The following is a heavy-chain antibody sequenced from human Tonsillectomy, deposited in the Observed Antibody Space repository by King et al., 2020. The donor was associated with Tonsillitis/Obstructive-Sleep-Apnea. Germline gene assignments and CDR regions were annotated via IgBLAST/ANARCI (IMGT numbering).Heavy chain of an antibody. D-gene: IGHD2-15*01. CDR1: GFTFSSYA. J-gene: IGHJ6*03. Sequence: VQLVESGGGLVQPGGSLRLSCAASGFTFSSYAMSWVRQAPGKGLEWVSTISGSGSSTYYADSVKGRFTISRDNSKNTLYLQMNSLRAEDTAVYYCAKSSGDVVVVAATYYNYYYMDVWGKGTTVTVS. CDR2: ISGSGSST. CDR3: AKSSGDVVVVAATYYNYYYMDV. V-gene: IGHV3-23*04.